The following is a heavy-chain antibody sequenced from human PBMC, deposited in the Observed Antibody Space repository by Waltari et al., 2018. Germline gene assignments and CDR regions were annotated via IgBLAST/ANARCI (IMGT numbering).Heavy chain of an antibody. D-gene: IGHD2-15*01. J-gene: IGHJ4*02. CDR2: INHSGST. V-gene: IGHV4-34*01. CDR1: GGSFGGYY. Sequence: QVQLQQWGAGLLKPSETLSLTCAVYGGSFGGYYWSWIRQPPGKGLEWIGEINHSGSTNSNPSLKSRVTISVDTSKNQFSLKLSSVTAADTAVYYCARLHCSGGSCYLDYWGQGTLVTVSS. CDR3: ARLHCSGGSCYLDY.